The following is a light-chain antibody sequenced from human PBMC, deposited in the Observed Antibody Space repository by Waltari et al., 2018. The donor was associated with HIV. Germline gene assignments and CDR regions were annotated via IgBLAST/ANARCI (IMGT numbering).Light chain of an antibody. CDR3: SSYTSTNTYV. J-gene: IGLJ1*01. Sequence: QSALTQPASVSGSPGQSITISCTGTSSDVGSYNFVSWYQQHPGKAPKLMIYEVSKRPSGLSNRFSGSKSGNTASLTISGLQAEDESNYYCSSYTSTNTYVFGTGTWVTV. V-gene: IGLV2-14*02. CDR1: SSDVGSYNF. CDR2: EVS.